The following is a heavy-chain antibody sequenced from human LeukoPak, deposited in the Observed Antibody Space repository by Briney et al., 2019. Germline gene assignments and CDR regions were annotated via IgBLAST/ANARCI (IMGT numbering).Heavy chain of an antibody. D-gene: IGHD6-19*01. CDR1: GXTFSSYE. Sequence: GGXLRLSXAXSGXTFSSYEXNWVRQAPGKGLEWVSYISRSGSTRTYADSVKGRFTISRDNAQNSLYLEMNSLRAEDTAVYYCAREIVSAVAGNFDYWGQGTLVTVSS. V-gene: IGHV3-48*03. J-gene: IGHJ4*02. CDR2: ISRSGSTR. CDR3: AREIVSAVAGNFDY.